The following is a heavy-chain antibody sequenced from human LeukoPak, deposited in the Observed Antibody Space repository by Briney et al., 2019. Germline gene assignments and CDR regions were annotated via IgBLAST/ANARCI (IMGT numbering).Heavy chain of an antibody. CDR3: ARDLPRTYTLSRT. V-gene: IGHV3-30-3*01. J-gene: IGHJ5*02. CDR2: ISFDGSDK. Sequence: GGSLRLSCAHSRVSFSNNAMHWVRQAPGQGLEWVAFISFDGSDKYYADSVKGRFTISRDNSKNTVYLQMNSLRAEDTAVYYCARDLPRTYTLSRTWGQGTLVTVSS. D-gene: IGHD1-14*01. CDR1: RVSFSNNA.